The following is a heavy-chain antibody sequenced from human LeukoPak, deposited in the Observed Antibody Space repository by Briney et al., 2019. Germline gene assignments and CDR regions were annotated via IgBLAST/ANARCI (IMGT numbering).Heavy chain of an antibody. J-gene: IGHJ6*03. V-gene: IGHV3-66*02. CDR1: AFTVSSSY. CDR2: IYSGGNT. D-gene: IGHD3-16*01. Sequence: PGGSLRLSCAASAFTVSSSYMSWVRQAPGKGLEWVSIIYSGGNTYYADSVKGRFTISRDNSKNTLYLQMNSLRAEDTAVYYCARSIWGTPYYMDVWGKGTTVTVSS. CDR3: ARSIWGTPYYMDV.